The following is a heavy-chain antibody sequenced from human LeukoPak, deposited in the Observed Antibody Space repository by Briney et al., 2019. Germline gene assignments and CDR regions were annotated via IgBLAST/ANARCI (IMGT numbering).Heavy chain of an antibody. CDR2: IYTSGSN. V-gene: IGHV4-61*02. Sequence: SETLSLTCTVSGGSISSGSYYWSWIRQPTGKGLEWIGRIYTSGSNNANPSLKSRLTMSVDTSKNQFSLKLSSVTAADTAVYSCARWRLYTGSGTGTSRYSFDRWGQGTLITVSS. J-gene: IGHJ4*02. CDR3: ARWRLYTGSGTGTSRYSFDR. CDR1: GGSISSGSYY. D-gene: IGHD3-16*02.